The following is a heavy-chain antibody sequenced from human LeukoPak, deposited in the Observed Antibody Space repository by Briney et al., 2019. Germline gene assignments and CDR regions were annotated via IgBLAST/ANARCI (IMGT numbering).Heavy chain of an antibody. CDR3: AREAAYYGVDV. Sequence: PSETLSLTCTVSGGSISSYYWSWIRQPPGKGLEWIGYIYYSGSTNYNPSLKSRVTISVDTSKNQFSLKLGSVTAADTAVYYWAREAAYYGVDVWGKGTTVTVSS. CDR1: GGSISSYY. CDR2: IYYSGST. V-gene: IGHV4-59*01. J-gene: IGHJ6*01. D-gene: IGHD6-13*01.